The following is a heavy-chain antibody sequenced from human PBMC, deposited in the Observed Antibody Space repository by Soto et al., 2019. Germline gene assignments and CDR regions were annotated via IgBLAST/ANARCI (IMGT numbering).Heavy chain of an antibody. V-gene: IGHV3-48*01. CDR1: GFTFSSYS. Sequence: GGSLRLSCAASGFTFSSYSMNWVRQAPGKGLEWVSYISSSSSTIYYADSVKGRFTISRDNAKNSLYLQMNSLRAEDTAVYYCASEADGAFDIWGQGTMVTVSS. J-gene: IGHJ3*02. CDR3: ASEADGAFDI. CDR2: ISSSSSTI.